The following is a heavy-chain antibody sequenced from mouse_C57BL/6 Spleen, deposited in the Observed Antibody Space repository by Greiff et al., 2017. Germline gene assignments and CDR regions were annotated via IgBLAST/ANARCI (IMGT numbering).Heavy chain of an antibody. Sequence: EVQLVESGEGLVKPGGSLKLSCAASGFTFSSYAMSWVRQTPEKRLEWVAYISSGGDYIHYADTVKGRFTISRDNARNALYLQMSSLKSESTTMYYCARGKCDYENYGAMDYWGQGTSVTVSS. V-gene: IGHV5S21*01. CDR3: ARGKCDYENYGAMDY. CDR2: ISSGGDYI. CDR1: GFTFSSYA. J-gene: IGHJ4*01. D-gene: IGHD2-4*01.